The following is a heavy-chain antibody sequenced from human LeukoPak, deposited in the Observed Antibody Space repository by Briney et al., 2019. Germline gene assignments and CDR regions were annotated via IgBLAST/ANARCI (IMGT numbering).Heavy chain of an antibody. D-gene: IGHD3-3*01. CDR2: ISGSSDYI. J-gene: IGHJ6*02. V-gene: IGHV3-21*01. CDR1: GFTFSTYS. Sequence: PGGALRLYCAASGFTFSTYSMNWVRQAPGKGLQWVSSISGSSDYIFYADSVKGRFTMPRDNAKNSLYLQMNSLRAEDTAVYYCARVLFGYYGVDVWGQGTTVTVSS. CDR3: ARVLFGYYGVDV.